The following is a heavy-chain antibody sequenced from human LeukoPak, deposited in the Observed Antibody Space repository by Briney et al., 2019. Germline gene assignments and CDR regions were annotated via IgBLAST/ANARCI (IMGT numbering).Heavy chain of an antibody. D-gene: IGHD5-24*01. Sequence: GGSLRLSCAASGFPFSRDSMHWVRQSPGKGLVWLSRISPDGSVTNYADSVKGRFTISRDNAKNTLYLQMNSLRDEDTAVYYCASDVAYKFDYGGQGTLVTFSS. CDR2: ISPDGSVT. V-gene: IGHV3-74*01. CDR1: GFPFSRDS. CDR3: ASDVAYKFDY. J-gene: IGHJ4*02.